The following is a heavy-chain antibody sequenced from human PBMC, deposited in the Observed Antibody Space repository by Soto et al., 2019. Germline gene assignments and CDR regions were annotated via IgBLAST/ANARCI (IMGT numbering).Heavy chain of an antibody. Sequence: EVPLVESGGGLVQPGGSLRLSCAASGFPFSSYWMSWVRQAPGKGLEWVANIKQDGSEKYYVDSVKGRFTISRDNAKNSLYLKMNSLRAEDTAVYYCAREGYSYGWVFRPYYYYYMDVWGKGTTVTVSS. CDR1: GFPFSSYW. CDR2: IKQDGSEK. D-gene: IGHD5-18*01. CDR3: AREGYSYGWVFRPYYYYYMDV. V-gene: IGHV3-7*01. J-gene: IGHJ6*03.